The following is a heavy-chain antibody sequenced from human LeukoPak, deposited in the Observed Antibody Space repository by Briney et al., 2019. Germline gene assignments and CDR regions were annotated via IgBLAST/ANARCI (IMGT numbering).Heavy chain of an antibody. CDR1: GFTFSSYA. D-gene: IGHD3-9*01. Sequence: GGSLRLSCAASGFTFSSYAMNWVRQAPGKGLEWVSGIGGSGGSTYYADSVKGRFTISRDNSKNTLYLQMNSLRAEDTAVYYCAKDRQYYDILTGYYASDFDFWGQGTLVTVSS. J-gene: IGHJ4*02. CDR3: AKDRQYYDILTGYYASDFDF. V-gene: IGHV3-23*01. CDR2: IGGSGGST.